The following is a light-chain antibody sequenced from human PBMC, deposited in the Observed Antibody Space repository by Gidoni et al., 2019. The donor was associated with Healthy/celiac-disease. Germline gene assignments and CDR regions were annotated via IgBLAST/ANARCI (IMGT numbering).Light chain of an antibody. CDR1: QSISSW. J-gene: IGKJ1*01. V-gene: IGKV1-5*03. CDR3: QQYNSWT. CDR2: KAS. Sequence: DIQLTQYPSTLSASVGDRVTITCRASQSISSWLAWYQQKPGKATKLLIYKASSLESGVPSRFSGSGSVTEFTLTISSLQPDDFATYYCQQYNSWTFGQXTKVEIK.